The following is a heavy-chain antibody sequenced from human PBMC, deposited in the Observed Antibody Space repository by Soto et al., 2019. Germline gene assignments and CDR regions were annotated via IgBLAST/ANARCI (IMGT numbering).Heavy chain of an antibody. CDR1: GFTVSNNY. Sequence: ESGGGLVQPGGSLRLSCAASGFTVSNNYMGWVRQAPGKGLEWVSLIYSGGSTYYADSVKGRFTISRDNSKNTLYLQMNSLRAEDTAVYYCARDGCSSTTCYADWGQGTLVTVSS. D-gene: IGHD2-2*01. J-gene: IGHJ4*02. V-gene: IGHV3-66*01. CDR3: ARDGCSSTTCYAD. CDR2: IYSGGST.